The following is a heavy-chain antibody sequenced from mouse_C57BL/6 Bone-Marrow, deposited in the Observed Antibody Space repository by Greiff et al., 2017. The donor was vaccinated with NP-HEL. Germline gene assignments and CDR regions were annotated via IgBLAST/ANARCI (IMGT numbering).Heavy chain of an antibody. CDR1: GYAFSSSW. Sequence: QVQLQQSGPELVKPGASVKISCKASGYAFSSSWMNWVQQRPGKGLEWLGRIYPGDGDTNYNGKFKGKATLTEDKTSSTDYMQLSSLTSDDSAVYFCAGWLGFAYWGQGTLVTVSA. J-gene: IGHJ3*01. D-gene: IGHD2-2*01. CDR3: AGWLGFAY. V-gene: IGHV1-82*01. CDR2: IYPGDGDT.